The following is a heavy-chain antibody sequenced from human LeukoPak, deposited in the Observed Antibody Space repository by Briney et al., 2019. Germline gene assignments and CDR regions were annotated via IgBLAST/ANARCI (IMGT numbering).Heavy chain of an antibody. Sequence: SVKVSCKASGGVFTKYVFHWVRQAPGQGPEWMGEISPLLGTGNYAQKFQGRVTITADTSTSTAYMELNSLKSEDTAVYYCAIRGPSRSLFGFDIWGQGTMVTVSS. J-gene: IGHJ3*02. CDR2: ISPLLGTG. CDR1: GGVFTKYV. V-gene: IGHV1-69*06. D-gene: IGHD2-2*01. CDR3: AIRGPSRSLFGFDI.